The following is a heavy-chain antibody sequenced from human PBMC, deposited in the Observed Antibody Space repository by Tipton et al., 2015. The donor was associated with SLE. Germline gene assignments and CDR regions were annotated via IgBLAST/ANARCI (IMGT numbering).Heavy chain of an antibody. CDR3: ARDGFGIAGAGGFDY. Sequence: QSGAEVKKPGSSVKVSCKASGGTFSSYAISWVRQAPGQGLEWMGGIIPIFGTTNYAQKFQGRVTIIADESTSTAYMELGSLKSEDTAVYYCARDGFGIAGAGGFDYWGQGTLVTVSS. D-gene: IGHD6-13*01. V-gene: IGHV1-69*01. CDR2: IIPIFGTT. J-gene: IGHJ4*02. CDR1: GGTFSSYA.